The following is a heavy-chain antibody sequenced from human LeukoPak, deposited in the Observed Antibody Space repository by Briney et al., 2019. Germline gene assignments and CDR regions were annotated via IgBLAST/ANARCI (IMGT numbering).Heavy chain of an antibody. CDR3: ARIHNYYDSSGHPTTDDY. Sequence: ASVKVSCTASGYTFTGYYMHWVRQAPGQGLEWMGWINPNSGGTNYAQKFQGRVTMTRDTSISTAYMELSRLRSDDTAVYYCARIHNYYDSSGHPTTDDYWGQGTLVTVSS. D-gene: IGHD3-22*01. CDR2: INPNSGGT. CDR1: GYTFTGYY. V-gene: IGHV1-2*02. J-gene: IGHJ4*02.